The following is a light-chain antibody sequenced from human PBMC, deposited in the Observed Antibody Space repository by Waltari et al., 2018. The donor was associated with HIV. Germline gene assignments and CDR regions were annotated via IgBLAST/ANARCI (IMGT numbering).Light chain of an antibody. Sequence: SVLTQPPSVSAAPGQKVTIPCPGSSSNTRNHYVSWFPQRPGAAPRFLIYDNNQRPSGVPDRFSGSRSGTSATLGVSGLQPGDEADYYCGTWDTSLDAGVFGGGTKLTVL. CDR1: SSNTRNHY. CDR3: GTWDTSLDAGV. V-gene: IGLV1-51*01. J-gene: IGLJ3*02. CDR2: DNN.